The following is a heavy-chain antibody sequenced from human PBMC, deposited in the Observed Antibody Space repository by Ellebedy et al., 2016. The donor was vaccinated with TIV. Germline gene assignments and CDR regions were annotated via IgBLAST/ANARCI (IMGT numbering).Heavy chain of an antibody. CDR1: GFTFSSYE. J-gene: IGHJ6*02. CDR2: ISSSGSTI. D-gene: IGHD1-26*01. V-gene: IGHV3-48*03. Sequence: GESLKISCAAFGFTFSSYEMNWVRQAPGKGLEWVSYISSSGSTIYYADSVQGRFTISRDNAKKSLYLQMNSLRAEDTAVYYCARDMFRRGSYPAIYYSYGMDVWGQGTTVTVSS. CDR3: ARDMFRRGSYPAIYYSYGMDV.